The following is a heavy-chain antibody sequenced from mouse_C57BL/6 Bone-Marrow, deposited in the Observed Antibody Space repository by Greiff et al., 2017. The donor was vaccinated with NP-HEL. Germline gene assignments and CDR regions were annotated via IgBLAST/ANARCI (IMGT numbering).Heavy chain of an antibody. Sequence: EVQLQQSGPELVKPGASVKISCKASGYTFTDYYMNWVKQSHGKSLEWIGDINPNNGGTSYNQKFKGKATLTVDKSSSTAYMELRSLTSEDSAVYYCAREWSFDYWGQGTTLTVSS. J-gene: IGHJ2*01. V-gene: IGHV1-26*01. D-gene: IGHD1-1*02. CDR1: GYTFTDYY. CDR3: AREWSFDY. CDR2: INPNNGGT.